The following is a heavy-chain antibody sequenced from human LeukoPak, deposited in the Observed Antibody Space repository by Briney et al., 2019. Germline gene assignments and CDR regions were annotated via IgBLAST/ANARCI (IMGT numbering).Heavy chain of an antibody. J-gene: IGHJ4*02. CDR3: ARWGTIFGVVILGY. V-gene: IGHV3-30*02. CDR1: GFTFSSYG. D-gene: IGHD3-3*01. CDR2: IRYDGSNK. Sequence: PGGSLRLSCAASGFTFSSYGMHWVRQAPGKGLEWVAFIRYDGSNKYYADSVKGRFTISRDNAKNSLYLQMNSLRAEDTAVYYCARWGTIFGVVILGYWGQGTLVTVSS.